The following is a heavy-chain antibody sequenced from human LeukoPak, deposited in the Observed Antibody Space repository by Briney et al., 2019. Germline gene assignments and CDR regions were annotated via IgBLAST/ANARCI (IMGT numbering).Heavy chain of an antibody. CDR3: ARGPTYYDFWSGYIDYYYYMDV. J-gene: IGHJ6*03. V-gene: IGHV4-4*07. Sequence: PSETLSLTCSVSGVSIRSYSWSWIRQPSGKGLEWIGRIQTSGSTNYNPSLRSRVTMSVDTSKNQFSLKLSSVTAADTAVYYCARGPTYYDFWSGYIDYYYYMDVWGKGTTVTVSS. D-gene: IGHD3-3*01. CDR2: IQTSGST. CDR1: GVSIRSYS.